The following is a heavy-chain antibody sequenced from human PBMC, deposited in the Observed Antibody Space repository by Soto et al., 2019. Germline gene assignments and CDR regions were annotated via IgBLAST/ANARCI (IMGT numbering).Heavy chain of an antibody. D-gene: IGHD3-9*01. CDR1: GCSISSYY. V-gene: IGHV4-59*01. CDR3: ARSPGYYDILTGYLDY. J-gene: IGHJ4*02. Sequence: SETLSLTCTFSGCSISSYYWSLIRQPPGKGLEWIGYIYYSGSTNYNPSLKSRVTISVDTSKNQFSLKLSSVTAADTAVYYCARSPGYYDILTGYLDYWGQGTLVTVSS. CDR2: IYYSGST.